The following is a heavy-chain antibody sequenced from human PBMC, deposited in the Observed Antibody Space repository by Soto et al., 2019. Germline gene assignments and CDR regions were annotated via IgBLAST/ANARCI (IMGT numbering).Heavy chain of an antibody. Sequence: ASVKVSCKESGFTFTSYGISWVRQAHGQGLEWMGWISAYNGNTNYAQKLQGRVTMTTDTSTSTAYMELRSLRSDDTAVYYCARDPDPIITIFGVVIKPPFDYWGQGTLVTVSS. V-gene: IGHV1-18*01. D-gene: IGHD3-3*01. CDR1: GFTFTSYG. CDR3: ARDPDPIITIFGVVIKPPFDY. J-gene: IGHJ4*02. CDR2: ISAYNGNT.